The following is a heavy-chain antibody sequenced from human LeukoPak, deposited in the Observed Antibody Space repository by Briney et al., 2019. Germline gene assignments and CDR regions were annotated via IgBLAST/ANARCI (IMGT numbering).Heavy chain of an antibody. J-gene: IGHJ5*02. CDR1: GGSIRSGSYY. Sequence: SQTLSLTCTVSGGSIRSGSYYWSWIRQPAGKGLEWIGRIYTSGSTNYNPSLKSRVTISVDTSKNQFSLKLSSVTAADTAVYYCARDGAGGDSSGYFMRSNRFDPWGQGTLVTVSS. V-gene: IGHV4-61*02. CDR2: IYTSGST. CDR3: ARDGAGGDSSGYFMRSNRFDP. D-gene: IGHD3-22*01.